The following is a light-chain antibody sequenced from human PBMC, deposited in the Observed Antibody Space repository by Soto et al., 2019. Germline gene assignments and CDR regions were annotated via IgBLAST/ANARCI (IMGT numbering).Light chain of an antibody. V-gene: IGKV3-15*01. CDR3: QQYDKWPPPRT. CDR1: QSVSSN. J-gene: IGKJ2*01. CDR2: GAS. Sequence: EIVMTQSPATLSVSPGEGATVSCRASQSVSSNLAWYQQKPGQAPRLLIYGASTRATGIPARFSGSGSGTECTLTISSLQSEDVSVYYCQQYDKWPPPRTFGQGAKLEIK.